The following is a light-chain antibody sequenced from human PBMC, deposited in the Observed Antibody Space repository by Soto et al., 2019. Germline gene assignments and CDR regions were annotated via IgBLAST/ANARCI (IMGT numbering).Light chain of an antibody. J-gene: IGLJ2*01. CDR1: SGHSSYT. V-gene: IGLV4-69*01. CDR3: QTWGSDIHVV. Sequence: QLVLTRSPSASASLGASVKLTCTLSSGHSSYTIAWHQQQPEKGPRYLMTLNSDGSHRKGDGIPARFSGSSSGAERYLTISSLQSEDDADYYCQTWGSDIHVVFGAGTTLTVL. CDR2: LNSDGSH.